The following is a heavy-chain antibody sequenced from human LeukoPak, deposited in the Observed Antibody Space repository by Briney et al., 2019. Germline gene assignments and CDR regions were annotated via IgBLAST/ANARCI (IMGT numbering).Heavy chain of an antibody. CDR3: ARGRGRFDP. J-gene: IGHJ5*02. Sequence: SETLSLTCSVSGGAISSYYWSWLRQPPWKGLEWIGYVYYTRSSNYNPPLKSRVTISADTSKNQFSLKLSSVTAADTAVYYCARGRGRFDPWGQGTLVTVSS. CDR2: VYYTRSS. D-gene: IGHD3-16*01. CDR1: GGAISSYY. V-gene: IGHV4-59*12.